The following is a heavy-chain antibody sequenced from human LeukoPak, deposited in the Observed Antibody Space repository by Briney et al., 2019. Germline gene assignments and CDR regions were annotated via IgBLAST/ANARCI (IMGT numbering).Heavy chain of an antibody. CDR2: IRSKAYGGTT. CDR1: GFPFGDYA. D-gene: IGHD1-26*01. J-gene: IGHJ5*02. Sequence: GGSLRLSCTASGFPFGDYAMSWFRQAPGKGLEWVGFIRSKAYGGTTEYAASVKGRFTISRDDSKSIAYLQMNSLKTEDTAVYYCTRVWNSGSYYFPRYGWFDPWGQGTLVTVSS. V-gene: IGHV3-49*03. CDR3: TRVWNSGSYYFPRYGWFDP.